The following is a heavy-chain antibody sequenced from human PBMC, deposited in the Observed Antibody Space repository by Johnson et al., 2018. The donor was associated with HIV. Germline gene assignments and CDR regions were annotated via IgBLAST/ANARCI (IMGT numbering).Heavy chain of an antibody. CDR2: ISYDGSNK. J-gene: IGHJ3*02. Sequence: QVQLVESGGGLVQPGGSLRLSCAASGFTFSSYGMHWVRQAPGKGLEWVAVISYDGSNKYYADSVKGRFTISRDNSKNTLYLQMNSLRAEDTAVYYCTRGGWKVVTSIFAFDIWGQGTMVAVSS. CDR3: TRGGWKVVTSIFAFDI. V-gene: IGHV3-30*03. D-gene: IGHD2-21*02. CDR1: GFTFSSYG.